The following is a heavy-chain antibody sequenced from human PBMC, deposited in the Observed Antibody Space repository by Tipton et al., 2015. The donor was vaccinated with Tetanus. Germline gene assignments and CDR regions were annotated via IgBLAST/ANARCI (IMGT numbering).Heavy chain of an antibody. CDR1: GYTFTSYD. Sequence: QVQLVQSGAEVKKPGASVKVSCKASGYTFTSYDINWVRQATGQGLEWMGWMNPNSGNTGYAQKFQGRVTMTRNTSISTAYMELSSLRSEDTAVYYCARKIGRAEYYFYYYMDVWGKGSTVTVSS. CDR3: ARKIGRAEYYFYYYMDV. D-gene: IGHD1-1*01. V-gene: IGHV1-8*01. CDR2: MNPNSGNT. J-gene: IGHJ6*03.